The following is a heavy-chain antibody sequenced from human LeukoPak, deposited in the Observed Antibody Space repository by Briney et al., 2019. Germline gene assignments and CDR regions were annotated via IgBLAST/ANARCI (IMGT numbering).Heavy chain of an antibody. CDR3: AGNRGADYSAWFDP. Sequence: ASVKVSCKASGYTFTDYYMHWVRQAPGQGLEWMGWINPNSGGTKYAQKFQGRVTMTRDTSISTAYMERSRLRSDDTAVYYCAGNRGADYSAWFDPWGQGTLVTVSS. V-gene: IGHV1-2*02. D-gene: IGHD2-15*01. CDR1: GYTFTDYY. J-gene: IGHJ5*02. CDR2: INPNSGGT.